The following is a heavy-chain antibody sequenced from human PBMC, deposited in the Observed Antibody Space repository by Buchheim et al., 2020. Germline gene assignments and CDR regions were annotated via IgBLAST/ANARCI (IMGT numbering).Heavy chain of an antibody. D-gene: IGHD4-17*01. V-gene: IGHV5-51*01. J-gene: IGHJ6*03. Sequence: EVQLVQSGAEVKKPGESLKISCKGSGYSFTSYWIGWVRQMPGKGLEWMAIIYPDDSDTRYSPSFQGQVTISADKSIRTAYLHWSSLKASDTAMYYCARHMRDYGDSYYYYYMDVWGKGTT. CDR3: ARHMRDYGDSYYYYYMDV. CDR2: IYPDDSDT. CDR1: GYSFTSYW.